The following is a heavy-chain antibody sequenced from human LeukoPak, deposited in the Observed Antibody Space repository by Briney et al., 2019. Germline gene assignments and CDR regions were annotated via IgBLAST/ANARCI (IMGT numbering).Heavy chain of an antibody. CDR1: GFTFSSFG. J-gene: IGHJ4*02. CDR2: MSYDGNNK. V-gene: IGHV3-30*18. CDR3: AKRSIAAANTGIDY. D-gene: IGHD6-13*01. Sequence: GGSLRLSCSASGFTFSSFGMHWVRQAPGKGLEWVTLMSYDGNNKYSADSVRGRFSISRDNSKNTLYLQMNSLRAEDTAVYYCAKRSIAAANTGIDYWGQGTLVTVSS.